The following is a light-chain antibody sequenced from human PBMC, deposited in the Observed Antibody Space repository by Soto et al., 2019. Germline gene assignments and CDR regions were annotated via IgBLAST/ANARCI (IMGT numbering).Light chain of an antibody. CDR3: QQYHTYWWT. CDR1: QTIINW. CDR2: KAS. Sequence: DIQMTQSPSTLSASVGDRVTITCRASQTIINWLAWYQQKPGKAPKLLIYKASTLEGEVPSRFSGSGSETEFTLNINSLQPDDSATYYCQQYHTYWWTFGQGTKVDIK. J-gene: IGKJ1*01. V-gene: IGKV1-5*03.